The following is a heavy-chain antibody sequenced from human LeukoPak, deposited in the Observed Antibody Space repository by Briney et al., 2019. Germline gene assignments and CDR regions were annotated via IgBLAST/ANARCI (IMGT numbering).Heavy chain of an antibody. J-gene: IGHJ4*02. V-gene: IGHV3-23*01. CDR2: ISGSGGST. CDR3: AKDGGSVVPADSFDY. D-gene: IGHD2-2*01. CDR1: GFTFSGYA. Sequence: GGSLRLSCAASGFTFSGYAMSWVRQAPGKGLEWVPAISGSGGSTYYADSVKGRFTISRDNSKNTLYLQMNSLRAEDTAVYYCAKDGGSVVPADSFDYWGQGTLVTVSS.